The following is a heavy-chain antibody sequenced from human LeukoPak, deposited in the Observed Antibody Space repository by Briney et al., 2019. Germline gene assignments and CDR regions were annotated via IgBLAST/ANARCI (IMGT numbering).Heavy chain of an antibody. CDR1: EFTFANHA. D-gene: IGHD1-1*01. CDR3: ARASANDGC. V-gene: IGHV3-23*01. CDR2: ISGGGGST. Sequence: GGSLRLSCVASEFTFANHAMSWVRQAPGKGLEWISAISGGGGSTFYADSVKGRFTISRDNAKNSLYLQMNSLRAEDTAVYYCARASANDGCWGQGTLVTVSS. J-gene: IGHJ4*02.